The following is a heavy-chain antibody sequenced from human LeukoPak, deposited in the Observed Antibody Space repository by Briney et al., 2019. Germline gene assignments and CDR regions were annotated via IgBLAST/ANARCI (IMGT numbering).Heavy chain of an antibody. D-gene: IGHD3-3*01. CDR3: AKAGDVLRFLEWLSRGNWFDP. CDR2: ISGSGDST. Sequence: PGGSLRLSCAASGFTFSSYAMSWVRQAPGKGLEWVSAISGSGDSTYYADSVKGRFTISRDNSKNTLYLQMNSLRAEDTAVYYCAKAGDVLRFLEWLSRGNWFDPWGQGTLVTVSS. J-gene: IGHJ5*02. V-gene: IGHV3-23*01. CDR1: GFTFSSYA.